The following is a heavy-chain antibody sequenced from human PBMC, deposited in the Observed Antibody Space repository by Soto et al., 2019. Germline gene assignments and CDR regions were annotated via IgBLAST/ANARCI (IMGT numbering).Heavy chain of an antibody. D-gene: IGHD4-17*01. CDR2: INAGNGNT. V-gene: IGHV1-3*01. CDR1: GYAFTGYA. CDR3: ARGSLTISRLGMDV. J-gene: IGHJ6*02. Sequence: ASVKVSCKASGYAFTGYAMHWVRQAPGQRLEWMGWINAGNGNTKYSQKFQGRVTITRDTFASTAYMELSSLRSEDTAVYYCARGSLTISRLGMDVWGQGTTVTVSS.